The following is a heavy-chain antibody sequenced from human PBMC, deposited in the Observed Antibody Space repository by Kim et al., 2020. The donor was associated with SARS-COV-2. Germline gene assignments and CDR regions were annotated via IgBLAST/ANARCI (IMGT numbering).Heavy chain of an antibody. D-gene: IGHD6-19*01. V-gene: IGHV3-33*01. CDR3: ARELGQWLGHFDY. CDR1: GFTFSSYG. J-gene: IGHJ4*02. Sequence: GGSLRLSCAASGFTFSSYGMHWVRQAPGKGLEWVAVIWYDGSNKYYADSVKGRFTISRDNSKNTLYLQMNSLRAEDTAVYYCARELGQWLGHFDYWGQGTLVTVSS. CDR2: IWYDGSNK.